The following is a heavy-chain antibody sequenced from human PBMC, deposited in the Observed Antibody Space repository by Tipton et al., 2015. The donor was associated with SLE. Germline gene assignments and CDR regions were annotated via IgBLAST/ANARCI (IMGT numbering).Heavy chain of an antibody. J-gene: IGHJ6*03. Sequence: SLRLSCVASEFTFRSFWMIWVRQAPGKGLEWVANINQDGSEKYYVDSVKGRFTISRDNAKNSLFLHMNSLRAEDTAVYYCARETFSGGDSFYYYMDVWGKWTTVSVSS. CDR3: ARETFSGGDSFYYYMDV. V-gene: IGHV3-7*03. D-gene: IGHD1-26*01. CDR2: INQDGSEK. CDR1: EFTFRSFW.